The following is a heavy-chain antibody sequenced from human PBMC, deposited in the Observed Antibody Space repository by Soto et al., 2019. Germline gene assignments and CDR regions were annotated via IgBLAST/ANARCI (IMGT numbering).Heavy chain of an antibody. Sequence: GGSLRLSCAASGFTFSSYSMNWVRQAPGKGLEWVSYISSSSSTIYYADSVKGRFTISRDNAKHSLYLQMNSLRDEDTAVYYCARDTMSWYSSGWYAFDIWGQGTMVTVSS. V-gene: IGHV3-48*02. D-gene: IGHD6-19*01. CDR1: GFTFSSYS. J-gene: IGHJ3*02. CDR3: ARDTMSWYSSGWYAFDI. CDR2: ISSSSSTI.